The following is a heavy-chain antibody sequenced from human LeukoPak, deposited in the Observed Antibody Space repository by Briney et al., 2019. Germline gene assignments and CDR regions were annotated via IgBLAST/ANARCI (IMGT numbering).Heavy chain of an antibody. CDR3: AKSGGVRFDP. Sequence: PGGSLRLSCAASGFTFNNYRMSWVRQAPGKGLEWVSAISGSGESTNYADSVKGRFTISRDNSKSTLYLQMNSLRAEDTAVYYCAKSGGVRFDPWGQGTLVTVSS. V-gene: IGHV3-23*01. J-gene: IGHJ5*02. CDR1: GFTFNNYR. D-gene: IGHD3-16*01. CDR2: ISGSGEST.